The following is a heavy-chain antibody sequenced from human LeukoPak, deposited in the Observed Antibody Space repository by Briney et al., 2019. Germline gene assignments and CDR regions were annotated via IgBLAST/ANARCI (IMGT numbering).Heavy chain of an antibody. J-gene: IGHJ4*02. CDR3: ARVVGSYGSHFDY. Sequence: PGGSLRLSCAASGFTFSSYEMNWVRQAPGKGLEWVSYISSSGSTIYYADSVKGRFTISRDNAKNSLYLRMNSLRAEDTAVYYCARVVGSYGSHFDYWGQRTLVTVSS. CDR1: GFTFSSYE. D-gene: IGHD5-18*01. V-gene: IGHV3-48*03. CDR2: ISSSGSTI.